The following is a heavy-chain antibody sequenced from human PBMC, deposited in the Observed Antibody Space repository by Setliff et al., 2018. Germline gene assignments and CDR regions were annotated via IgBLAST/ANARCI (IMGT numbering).Heavy chain of an antibody. CDR1: GGSISSYY. Sequence: SETLSLTCTVSGGSISSYYWSWIRQPPGKGLEWIGYIYHSGSTNYNTSLKSRVSISVDTSKNQFFLKLSSVTAADPAVYYCAREQWLDPPGYYYMDVWAKGTTVTVSS. CDR2: IYHSGST. J-gene: IGHJ6*03. D-gene: IGHD6-19*01. V-gene: IGHV4-59*01. CDR3: AREQWLDPPGYYYMDV.